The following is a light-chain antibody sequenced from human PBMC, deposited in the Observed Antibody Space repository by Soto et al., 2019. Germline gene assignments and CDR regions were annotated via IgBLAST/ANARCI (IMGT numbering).Light chain of an antibody. J-gene: IGKJ1*01. Sequence: EIVLTQSPGTLSLSPGERATLSCRASQSVSSSYLAWYQQKPGQAPRLLMYDASSRATGIPDRFSGSGSGTDFTLAISRLEPEDFAVYYCQHYGSSPSWTFGQGTKVDIK. V-gene: IGKV3-20*01. CDR3: QHYGSSPSWT. CDR2: DAS. CDR1: QSVSSSY.